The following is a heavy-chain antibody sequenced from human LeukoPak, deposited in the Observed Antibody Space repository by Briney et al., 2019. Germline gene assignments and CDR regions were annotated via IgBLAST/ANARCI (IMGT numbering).Heavy chain of an antibody. CDR2: IYTSGST. D-gene: IGHD5-12*01. J-gene: IGHJ6*03. CDR3: ARDWDSGYDRPYYYYYYYMDV. CDR1: GGSISSGSYY. Sequence: SETLSLTCTVSGGSISSGSYYWSWIRQPAGKGLEWIGRIYTSGSTNYNPSLKSRVTISVDTSKNQFSLKLSSVTAADTAVYYCARDWDSGYDRPYYYYYYYMDVWGKGTRSPSP. V-gene: IGHV4-61*02.